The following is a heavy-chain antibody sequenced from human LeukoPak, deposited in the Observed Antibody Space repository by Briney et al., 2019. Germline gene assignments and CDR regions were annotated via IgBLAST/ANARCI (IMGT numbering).Heavy chain of an antibody. D-gene: IGHD3-22*01. J-gene: IGHJ4*02. CDR2: INPNSGGT. CDR1: GYTFTGYY. V-gene: IGHV1-2*06. CDR3: ARGYYYDSSGYYSPCFY. Sequence: GASVKVSCKASGYTFTGYYMHWVRQAPGQGLEWMRRINPNSGGTNYAQKFQGRVTMTRDTSISTAYMELSRLRSDDTAVYYCARGYYYDSSGYYSPCFYWGQGTLVTVSS.